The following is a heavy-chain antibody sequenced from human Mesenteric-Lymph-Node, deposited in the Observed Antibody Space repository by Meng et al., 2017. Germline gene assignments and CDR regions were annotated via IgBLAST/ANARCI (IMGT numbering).Heavy chain of an antibody. D-gene: IGHD6-13*01. CDR2: IYYSGST. Sequence: SETLSLTCTVSGGSISSGGYYWSWIRQHPGKGLEWIGYIYYSGSTYYNPSLKSRVTISVDTSKNQFSLKLSSVTAADTAVYYCAGGGSSSWYWWVDYWGQGTLVTVSS. CDR1: GGSISSGGYY. J-gene: IGHJ4*02. V-gene: IGHV4-31*03. CDR3: AGGGSSSWYWWVDY.